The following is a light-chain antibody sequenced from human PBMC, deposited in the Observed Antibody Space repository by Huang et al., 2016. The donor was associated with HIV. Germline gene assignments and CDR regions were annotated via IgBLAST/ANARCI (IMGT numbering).Light chain of an antibody. V-gene: IGKV2D-29*02. Sequence: DIVMTQTPLSLSVTPGQPASISCKSSQSLLHSDGKTYLYWYLHKPGQSPQLLIYEVSNRVSGVPDRFSGSGSGTDFTLKISRVEAEDVGVYYCMQSKQRPLTFGGGTKVEMK. CDR3: MQSKQRPLT. J-gene: IGKJ4*01. CDR1: QSLLHSDGKTY. CDR2: EVS.